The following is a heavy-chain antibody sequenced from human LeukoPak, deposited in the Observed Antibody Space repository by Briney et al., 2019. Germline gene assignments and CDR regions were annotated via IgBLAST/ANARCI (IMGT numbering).Heavy chain of an antibody. Sequence: PSETLSLTCTVSGGPIRSYYWSWIRQPPGKGLEWIGYIYYSGRTNYNPSLKSRVTISVDTSKNQFSLKLSSVTAADTAVYYCARGVPAAIDSYYFDYWGQGTLVTVSS. J-gene: IGHJ4*02. CDR2: IYYSGRT. V-gene: IGHV4-59*01. CDR3: ARGVPAAIDSYYFDY. D-gene: IGHD2-2*01. CDR1: GGPIRSYY.